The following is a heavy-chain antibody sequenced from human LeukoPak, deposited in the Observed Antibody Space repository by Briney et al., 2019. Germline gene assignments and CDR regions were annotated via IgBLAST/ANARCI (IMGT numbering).Heavy chain of an antibody. CDR1: GFSFSSYE. CDR2: ISSSDTSP. Sequence: GGSLRLSCAASGFSFSSYEMNWVRQAPGKGLEWVSYISSSDTSPYYADSVKGRFTISRDNAKNSLYLQMTSLRAEDTAVYYCARDVGYYYGSGLDYWGQGTLVTVSS. D-gene: IGHD3-10*01. J-gene: IGHJ4*02. V-gene: IGHV3-48*03. CDR3: ARDVGYYYGSGLDY.